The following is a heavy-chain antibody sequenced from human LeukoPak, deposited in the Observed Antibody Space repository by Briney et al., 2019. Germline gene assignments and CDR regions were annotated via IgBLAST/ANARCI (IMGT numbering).Heavy chain of an antibody. J-gene: IGHJ4*02. CDR3: VTAAGTWEFDY. Sequence: SGPALVKPTQTLTLTCTFSGFSLSTSGMRASWIRQPPGKALEWLARTDWDDDKFYSTSLKTRLTISKDTSKNQVVLTMTNMDPVDTATYYCVTAAGTWEFDYWGQGTLATVSS. CDR1: GFSLSTSGMR. D-gene: IGHD6-13*01. V-gene: IGHV2-70*04. CDR2: TDWDDDK.